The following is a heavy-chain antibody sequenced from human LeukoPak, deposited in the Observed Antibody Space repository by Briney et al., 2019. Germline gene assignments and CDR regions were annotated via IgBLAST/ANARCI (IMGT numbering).Heavy chain of an antibody. D-gene: IGHD3-22*01. V-gene: IGHV3-23*01. Sequence: QPGGSLRLSCAASGFTFSSYAMSWVRQAPGKGLEWVSAISGSGGSTYCADSVKGRFTISRDNSKNTLYLQMNSLRAEDTAVYYCAKGSSYYDSSGYRRSYYYYYYMDVWGKGTTVTVSS. CDR1: GFTFSSYA. CDR2: ISGSGGST. J-gene: IGHJ6*03. CDR3: AKGSSYYDSSGYRRSYYYYYYMDV.